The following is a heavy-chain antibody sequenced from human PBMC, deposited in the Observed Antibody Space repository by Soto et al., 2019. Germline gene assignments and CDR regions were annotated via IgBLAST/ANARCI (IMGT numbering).Heavy chain of an antibody. Sequence: ASVKVSCKASGYTFTSYAMHWVRQAPGQRLEWMGWINAGNGTTKYSQKFQGRVTITRDTSASTAYMELSSLRSEDTAVYYCARFHDFWSGDYNYWGQGTLVTGSS. CDR1: GYTFTSYA. V-gene: IGHV1-3*01. J-gene: IGHJ4*02. CDR3: ARFHDFWSGDYNY. D-gene: IGHD3-3*01. CDR2: INAGNGTT.